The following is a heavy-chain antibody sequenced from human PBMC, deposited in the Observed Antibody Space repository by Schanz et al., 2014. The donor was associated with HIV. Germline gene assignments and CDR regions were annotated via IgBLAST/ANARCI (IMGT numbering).Heavy chain of an antibody. Sequence: QVQLVESGGGVVQPGRSLRLSCAASGFTFSSYGMHWVRQAPGKGLEWVAVLWHDGSNKYYVDSVKDRFTISRDNSKNTLYLQMNGLRAEDTAVYHCVRDQSLWGSGYTYFDYWGQGTLVTVSS. D-gene: IGHD5-12*01. V-gene: IGHV3-33*01. CDR3: VRDQSLWGSGYTYFDY. CDR2: LWHDGSNK. CDR1: GFTFSSYG. J-gene: IGHJ4*02.